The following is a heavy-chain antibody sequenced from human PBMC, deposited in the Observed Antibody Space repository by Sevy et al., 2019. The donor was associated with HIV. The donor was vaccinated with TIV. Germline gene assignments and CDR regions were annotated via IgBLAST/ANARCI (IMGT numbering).Heavy chain of an antibody. CDR3: AREGCTKPHDY. CDR1: GFTFNKYS. J-gene: IGHJ4*02. D-gene: IGHD2-8*01. V-gene: IGHV3-23*01. CDR2: LSFGCGEK. Sequence: GGSLRLSCAASGFTFNKYSMSWVRQPPGKGLEWVATLSFGCGEKNYADSVKGRFTISRDNSKNSFYLQMNNLRAEDTALYYCAREGCTKPHDYWGQGTLVTVSS.